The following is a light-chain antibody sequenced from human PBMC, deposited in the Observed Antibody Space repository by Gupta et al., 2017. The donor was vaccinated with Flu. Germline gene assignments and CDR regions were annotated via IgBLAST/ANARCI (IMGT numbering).Light chain of an antibody. J-gene: IGKJ1*01. CDR1: QSIDTW. CDR2: KAS. Sequence: DIQMTQSPSTLSASVGDRVTITCRASQSIDTWLAWYQQKPGTAPNLLIYKASSLQSGVPSRFSGSGSATEFTLSISSLQPDDFATYFCQQYNSFPGTFGQGTKVEIK. V-gene: IGKV1-5*03. CDR3: QQYNSFPGT.